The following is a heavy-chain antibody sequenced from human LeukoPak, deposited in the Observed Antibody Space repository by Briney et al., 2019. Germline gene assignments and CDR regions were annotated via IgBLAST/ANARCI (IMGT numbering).Heavy chain of an antibody. CDR2: ISAYNGNT. CDR1: GYTFTSYG. CDR3: ARIAARPYYYSMDV. Sequence: EASVKVSCKASGYTFTSYGISWVRQAPGQGLEWMGWISAYNGNTNYAQKLQGRVTMTTDTSTSTAYMELRSLRSDDTAVYYCARIAARPYYYSMDVWGQGTTVTVSS. D-gene: IGHD6-6*01. V-gene: IGHV1-18*01. J-gene: IGHJ6*02.